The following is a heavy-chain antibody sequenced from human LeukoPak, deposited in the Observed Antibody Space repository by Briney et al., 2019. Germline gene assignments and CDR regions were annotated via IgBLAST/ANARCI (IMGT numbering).Heavy chain of an antibody. Sequence: PGGSLRLSCVASGFTFSSYSMNWVRQAPGKGLEWVSSISSSSSYIYYADSVKGRFTISRDNAKNSLYLQMNSLRAEDTAVYYCARDPPVGYDILTGSYWGQGTLVTVSS. V-gene: IGHV3-21*01. CDR2: ISSSSSYI. CDR1: GFTFSSYS. D-gene: IGHD3-9*01. CDR3: ARDPPVGYDILTGSY. J-gene: IGHJ4*02.